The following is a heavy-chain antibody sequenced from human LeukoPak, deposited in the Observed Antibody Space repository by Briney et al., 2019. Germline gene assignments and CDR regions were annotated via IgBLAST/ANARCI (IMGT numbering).Heavy chain of an antibody. D-gene: IGHD2-2*02. Sequence: GGSLRLSCAASGFTFSSYGMHWVRQAPGKGLEWVSGISNSGGTTYYADSVKGRSTISRDNSMNTLYLQMNSLRAEDTAVYYCAKSGCSSTSCYSILSGWLDPWGQGTLVTVSS. J-gene: IGHJ5*02. CDR2: ISNSGGTT. V-gene: IGHV3-23*01. CDR1: GFTFSSYG. CDR3: AKSGCSSTSCYSILSGWLDP.